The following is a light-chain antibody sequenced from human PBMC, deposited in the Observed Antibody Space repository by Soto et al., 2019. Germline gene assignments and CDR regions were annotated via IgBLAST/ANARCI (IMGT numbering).Light chain of an antibody. Sequence: ELAIKPSPATLSVRLGDRATLSCRASQSVSSNLAWYQQKPGQAPRLLIYGVSTRATGIPARLSGSGSVTEFTLSICRLEFEDLAVYYCQWYNNWNRTFGEGTRREIK. CDR2: GVS. CDR3: QWYNNWNRT. CDR1: QSVSSN. V-gene: IGKV3-15*01. J-gene: IGKJ5*01.